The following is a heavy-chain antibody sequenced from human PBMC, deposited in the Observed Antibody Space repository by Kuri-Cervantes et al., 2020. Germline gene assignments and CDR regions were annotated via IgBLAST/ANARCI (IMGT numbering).Heavy chain of an antibody. Sequence: GESLKISCAASGFTFDDYAMHWVRQAPGKGLEWVSVIYSVGGTFYADSVKGRFTISRDNSRNTLYLQMNSLRAQDTAVYYCAGGTYNWNDRGADYWGQGTLVTVSS. D-gene: IGHD1-20*01. CDR3: AGGTYNWNDRGADY. CDR1: GFTFDDYA. J-gene: IGHJ4*02. V-gene: IGHV3-53*01. CDR2: IYSVGGT.